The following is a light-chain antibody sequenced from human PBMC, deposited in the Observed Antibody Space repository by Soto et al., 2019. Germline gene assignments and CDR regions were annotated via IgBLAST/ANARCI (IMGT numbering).Light chain of an antibody. J-gene: IGKJ1*01. V-gene: IGKV2-24*01. CDR1: QSLVHSNGYTY. CDR2: NIS. Sequence: DIVMTQTPLSSPVTLGQSASISCRSSQSLVHSNGYTYLIWLPQRPGQPPRPLINNISNRFSGVPDRFSGSGAGTEFTLEISRVQPEDVGVYFCMQATQFPRTFGQGTKVTIK. CDR3: MQATQFPRT.